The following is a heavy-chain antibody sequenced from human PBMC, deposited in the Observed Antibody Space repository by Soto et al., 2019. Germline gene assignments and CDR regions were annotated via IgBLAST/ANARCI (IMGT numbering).Heavy chain of an antibody. J-gene: IGHJ4*02. CDR1: GYTFPSYG. Sequence: GASVKVSCKASGYTFPSYGSSWVRQATGQGLEWMGWISAYNGNRNSAQKRQGRVTMTTDTSTSTAYMELRSLRSDDTAGYYCARVPLRSYDYDSSGYYYDYWGQGTLVTVSS. D-gene: IGHD3-22*01. V-gene: IGHV1-18*04. CDR2: ISAYNGNR. CDR3: ARVPLRSYDYDSSGYYYDY.